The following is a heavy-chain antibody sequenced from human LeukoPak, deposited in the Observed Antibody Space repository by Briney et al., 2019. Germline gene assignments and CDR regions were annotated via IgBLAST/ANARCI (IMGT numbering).Heavy chain of an antibody. Sequence: PGGSLRLSCAASGFTFSSYAMSWVRQAPGKGLEWVSAISGSGGSTYYADSVKGRFTISRDNSKNTLYLQMNSLRAEDTAVYYCAKNAMGGIVRWQLVVVDHWGQGTLVTVSS. J-gene: IGHJ4*02. CDR2: ISGSGGST. CDR1: GFTFSSYA. CDR3: AKNAMGGIVRWQLVVVDH. V-gene: IGHV3-23*01. D-gene: IGHD6-6*01.